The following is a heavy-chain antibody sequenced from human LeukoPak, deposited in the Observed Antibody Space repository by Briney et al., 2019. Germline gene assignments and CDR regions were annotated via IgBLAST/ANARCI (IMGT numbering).Heavy chain of an antibody. CDR2: ISAYNGST. J-gene: IGHJ6*02. Sequence: ASVKVSCKASGYTFTSYGISWVRQAPGQGLEWMGWISAYNGSTNYAQKLQGRVTMTTDTSTSTAYMELRSLRSDDTAVYYCARGVGIAATYYYYGMDVWGQGTTVTVSS. CDR1: GYTFTSYG. CDR3: ARGVGIAATYYYYGMDV. D-gene: IGHD6-25*01. V-gene: IGHV1-18*01.